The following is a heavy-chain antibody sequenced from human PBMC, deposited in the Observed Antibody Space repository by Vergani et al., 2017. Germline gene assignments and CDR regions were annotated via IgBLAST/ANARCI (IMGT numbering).Heavy chain of an antibody. D-gene: IGHD6-19*01. CDR3: AILGPDIAVARAEYFQH. Sequence: QVQLVQSGAEVKKPGSSVKVSCKASGGTFSSYAISWVRQAPGQGLEWMGGIIPIFGTANYAQKFQGRVTITADKSTSTAYMELSSLRSEDTAVYYGAILGPDIAVARAEYFQHWGQGTLVTVSS. V-gene: IGHV1-69*06. CDR1: GGTFSSYA. J-gene: IGHJ1*01. CDR2: IIPIFGTA.